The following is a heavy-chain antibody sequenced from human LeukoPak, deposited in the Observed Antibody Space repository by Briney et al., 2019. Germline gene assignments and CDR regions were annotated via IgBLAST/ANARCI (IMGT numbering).Heavy chain of an antibody. V-gene: IGHV1-69*04. CDR3: ARSGILYYDSSGSPGRSWFDP. CDR1: GGTFSSYA. CDR2: IIPILGIA. D-gene: IGHD3-22*01. J-gene: IGHJ5*02. Sequence: ASVTVSCTASGGTFSSYAISWVRQAPGQGLEWMGRIIPILGIANYAQKFQGRVTITADKSTSTAYMELSSLRSEDTAVYYCARSGILYYDSSGSPGRSWFDPWGQGTLVTVSS.